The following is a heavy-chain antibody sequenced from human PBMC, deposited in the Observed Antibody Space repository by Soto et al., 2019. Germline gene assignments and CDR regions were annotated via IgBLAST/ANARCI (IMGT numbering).Heavy chain of an antibody. CDR3: ARGGYYYDSSGETDAFDI. Sequence: SETLSLTCAVYGRSFSGYYWSWIRQPPGKGLEWIGEINHSGSTNYNPSLKSRVTISVDTSKNQFSLKLSSVTAADTAVYYCARGGYYYDSSGETDAFDIWGQGTMVTVSS. D-gene: IGHD3-22*01. CDR2: INHSGST. J-gene: IGHJ3*02. V-gene: IGHV4-34*01. CDR1: GRSFSGYY.